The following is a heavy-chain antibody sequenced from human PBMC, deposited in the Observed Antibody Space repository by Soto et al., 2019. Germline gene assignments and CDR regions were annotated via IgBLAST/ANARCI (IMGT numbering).Heavy chain of an antibody. Sequence: SETLSLTCTVSGGSISSYYWSWIRQPAGKGLEWIGRIYTSGSTNYNPSLKSRVTMSVDTPKNQFSLKLSSVTAADTAVYYCARGEAQQLGDYYYYGMDVWGQGTTVTVSS. CDR1: GGSISSYY. J-gene: IGHJ6*02. V-gene: IGHV4-4*07. D-gene: IGHD6-6*01. CDR2: IYTSGST. CDR3: ARGEAQQLGDYYYYGMDV.